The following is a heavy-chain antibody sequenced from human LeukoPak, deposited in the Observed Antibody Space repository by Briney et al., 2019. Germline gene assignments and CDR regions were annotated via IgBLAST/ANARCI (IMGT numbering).Heavy chain of an antibody. V-gene: IGHV3-23*01. Sequence: GGSLRLSCAASGFTFSSYAMSWVRQAPGKGLEWVSAISGSGGSTYYADSVKGRFTISRDNSKNTLYLQINSLRAEDTAVYYCAKAINYYGSGSDYWGQGTLVTVSS. CDR1: GFTFSSYA. CDR3: AKAINYYGSGSDY. CDR2: ISGSGGST. D-gene: IGHD3-10*01. J-gene: IGHJ4*02.